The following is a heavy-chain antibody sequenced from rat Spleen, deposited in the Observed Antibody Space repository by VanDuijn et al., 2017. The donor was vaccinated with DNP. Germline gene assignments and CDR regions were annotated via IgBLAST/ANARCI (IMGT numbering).Heavy chain of an antibody. J-gene: IGHJ2*01. D-gene: IGHD1-7*01. CDR2: ISYSGNT. V-gene: IGHV3-1*01. Sequence: EVQLQESGPGLVKPSQSLSLTCSVTDYSITNNYWGWIRKFPGNKMEWIGHISYSGNTNYNPSLKSRISITRDTSKNHFFLHLNSVTTEDTATYYCARWTRYFDYWGQGVMVTVSS. CDR3: ARWTRYFDY. CDR1: DYSITNNY.